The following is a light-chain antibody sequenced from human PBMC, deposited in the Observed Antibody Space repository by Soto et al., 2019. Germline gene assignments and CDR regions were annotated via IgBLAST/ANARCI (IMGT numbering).Light chain of an antibody. Sequence: DIQMTQSPSSLSASVGDRVTITCRASQDISVYLAWYQQKPGKVPKILIYSASTLQSGVPSRFSGSGSATDLTLTISSLQPEDVATYYCQNFNTAPLTFGQGIRLEIK. CDR1: QDISVY. CDR3: QNFNTAPLT. J-gene: IGKJ5*01. CDR2: SAS. V-gene: IGKV1-27*01.